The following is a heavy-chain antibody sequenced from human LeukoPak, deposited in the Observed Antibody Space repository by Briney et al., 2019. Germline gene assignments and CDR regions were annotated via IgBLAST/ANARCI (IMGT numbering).Heavy chain of an antibody. V-gene: IGHV3-15*01. Sequence: GGSLRLSCAASGFTFSNAWMTWVRQAPGKGLEWVGRIKSKTDGGTTDYAAPVKGRFTISRNDSKNTLYLQMNSLKTEDTAVYYCTTEIYDILTGYLGDSWGQGTLVTVSS. D-gene: IGHD3-9*01. CDR2: IKSKTDGGTT. CDR3: TTEIYDILTGYLGDS. CDR1: GFTFSNAW. J-gene: IGHJ4*02.